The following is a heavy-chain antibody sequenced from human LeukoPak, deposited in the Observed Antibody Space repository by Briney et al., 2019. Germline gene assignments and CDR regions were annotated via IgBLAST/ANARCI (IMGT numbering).Heavy chain of an antibody. CDR1: GGTFSSYA. V-gene: IGHV1-69*05. D-gene: IGHD7-27*01. CDR3: ARGQPQTWGSRGFDY. CDR2: IIPIFGTA. J-gene: IGHJ4*02. Sequence: ASVKVSCKASGGTFSSYAIGWVRQAPGQGLEWMGGIIPIFGTANYAQKFQGRVTITTDESTSTAYMGLSSLRSEDTAVYYCARGQPQTWGSRGFDYWGQGTLVTVSS.